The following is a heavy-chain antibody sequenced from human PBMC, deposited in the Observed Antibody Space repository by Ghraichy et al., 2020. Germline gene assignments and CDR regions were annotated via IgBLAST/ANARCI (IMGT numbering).Heavy chain of an antibody. J-gene: IGHJ4*02. CDR3: ARRAPYCGSTSCYDY. CDR2: IYSNSRYT. D-gene: IGHD2-21*01. Sequence: LSLTCEASGFSFSIFDMTWVRQAPGKGLEWVSSIYSNSRYTYYAESLMGRFTISRDDAENSLYLQMNSLRAEDTAVYYCARRAPYCGSTSCYDYWGQGTLVTVSS. CDR1: GFSFSIFD. V-gene: IGHV3-21*01.